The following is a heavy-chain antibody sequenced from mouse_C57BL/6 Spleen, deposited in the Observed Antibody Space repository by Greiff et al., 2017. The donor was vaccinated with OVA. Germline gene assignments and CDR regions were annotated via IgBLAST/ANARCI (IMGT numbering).Heavy chain of an antibody. D-gene: IGHD1-1*01. Sequence: QVQLQQPGAELVKPGASVKLSCKASGYTFTSYWMHWVKQRPGQGLEWIGMIHPNSGSTNYNEKFKSKATLTVDKSSSTAYMQLSSLTSEDSAVYYCARFPPLDYGDYFDYWGQGTTLTVSS. V-gene: IGHV1-64*01. CDR2: IHPNSGST. CDR1: GYTFTSYW. J-gene: IGHJ2*01. CDR3: ARFPPLDYGDYFDY.